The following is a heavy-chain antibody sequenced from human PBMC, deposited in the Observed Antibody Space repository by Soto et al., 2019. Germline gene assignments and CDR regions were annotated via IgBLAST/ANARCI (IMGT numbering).Heavy chain of an antibody. V-gene: IGHV1-3*01. CDR2: INAGNGNT. CDR3: ARDDAGAGNINFDH. D-gene: IGHD6-19*01. CDR1: GYTFTTCA. J-gene: IGHJ4*02. Sequence: QVQLVQSGAEVKKPGASVKVSCKASGYTFTTCAIHWVRQAPGHRLEGMGWINAGNGNTKYSQKFQGRVTITTDTSASTAHMELSSLRSDDTAVYYCARDDAGAGNINFDHWGQGTLVTVS.